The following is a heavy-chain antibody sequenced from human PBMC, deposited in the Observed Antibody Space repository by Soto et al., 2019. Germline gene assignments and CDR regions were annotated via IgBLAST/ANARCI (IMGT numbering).Heavy chain of an antibody. V-gene: IGHV3-33*01. CDR2: IWYDGSNK. CDR1: GFTFSSYG. Sequence: QVQLVESGGGVVQPGRSLGLSCAASGFTFSSYGMHWVRQAPGKGLEWVAVIWYDGSNKYYADSVKGRFTISRDNSKNTLYLQMNSLRAEDTAVYYCASHYLVVLHRVIDYWGQGTLVTVSS. CDR3: ASHYLVVLHRVIDY. J-gene: IGHJ4*02. D-gene: IGHD2-2*01.